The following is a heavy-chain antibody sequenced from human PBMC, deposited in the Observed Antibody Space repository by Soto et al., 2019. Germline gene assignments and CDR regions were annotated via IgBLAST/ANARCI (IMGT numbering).Heavy chain of an antibody. CDR3: AAGGGLPRYS. CDR2: IYQSGST. V-gene: IGHV4-30-2*01. CDR1: GGSISSGGYS. J-gene: IGHJ4*02. Sequence: QLQLQESGSGLVKPSQTLSLTCAVSGGSISSGGYSWSWIRQPPGKGLEWIGYIYQSGSTYYNPSLKSRVTISVDRSKNQFSLKLSSVTAADTDVYVCAAGGGLPRYSWGQGTLVTVSS. D-gene: IGHD2-15*01.